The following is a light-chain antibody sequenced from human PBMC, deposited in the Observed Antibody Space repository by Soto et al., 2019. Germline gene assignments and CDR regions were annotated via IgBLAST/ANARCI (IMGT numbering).Light chain of an antibody. CDR2: GAS. CDR3: QLYNNWPRGT. J-gene: IGKJ2*02. V-gene: IGKV3-15*01. Sequence: EIVMTQSPATLSVSPGERATLSCRASQSTSDNLAWCQQKPGQAPRLLIYGASTRATGIPARFSGSGSGTEFTLTISSLQSEDFAVYYCQLYNNWPRGTFGQGTKLEIK. CDR1: QSTSDN.